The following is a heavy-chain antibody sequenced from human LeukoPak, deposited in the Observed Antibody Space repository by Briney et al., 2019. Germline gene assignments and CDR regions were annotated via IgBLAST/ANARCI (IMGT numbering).Heavy chain of an antibody. D-gene: IGHD3-22*01. Sequence: ASVKVSCKASGYTFTSYYMHWVRQAPGQGLEWMGGIIPIFGTANYAQKFQGRVTITADKSTSTAYMEPSSLRSEDTAVYYCARDEYYDSSGYADIYKGKFDPWGQGTLVTVSS. V-gene: IGHV1-69*06. CDR1: GYTFTSYY. J-gene: IGHJ5*02. CDR2: IIPIFGTA. CDR3: ARDEYYDSSGYADIYKGKFDP.